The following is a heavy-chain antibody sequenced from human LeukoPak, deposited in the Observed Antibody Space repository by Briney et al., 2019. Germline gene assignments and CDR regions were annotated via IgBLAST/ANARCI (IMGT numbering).Heavy chain of an antibody. D-gene: IGHD6-19*01. CDR3: AKRLAMTGTYHFDY. CDR1: GFTVSSNY. Sequence: GGSLRLSCAASGFTVSSNYMSWVRQAPGKGLEWVSVIYSGGSAYYADSVKGRFTISRDNSKNTLYLQMNSLRAEDTAVYYCAKRLAMTGTYHFDYWGQGTLVTVSS. CDR2: IYSGGSA. V-gene: IGHV3-53*01. J-gene: IGHJ4*02.